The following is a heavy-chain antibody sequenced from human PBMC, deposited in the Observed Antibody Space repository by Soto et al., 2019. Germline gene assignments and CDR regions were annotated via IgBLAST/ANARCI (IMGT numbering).Heavy chain of an antibody. CDR1: GDSVSSNSAA. CDR3: ASDVGYTWTQRGCGGWYYGMDV. D-gene: IGHD1-20*01. Sequence: SHTLSLTCAISGDSVSSNSAAWNWIRQSPSRGLEWLGRTYYRSKWYNDYAVSVKSRITINPDTSKNQFSLQLNSVTPEDTAVYYCASDVGYTWTQRGCGGWYYGMDVWGQGTTGPGS. V-gene: IGHV6-1*01. J-gene: IGHJ6*02. CDR2: TYYRSKWYN.